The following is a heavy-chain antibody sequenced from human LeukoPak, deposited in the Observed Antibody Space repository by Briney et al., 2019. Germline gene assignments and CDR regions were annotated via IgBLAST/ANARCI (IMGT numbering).Heavy chain of an antibody. J-gene: IGHJ4*02. D-gene: IGHD2-2*01. CDR2: ISGSGGST. Sequence: PGGSLRLSCAASGFTFSSYAMSWVRQAPGKGLEGVSAISGSGGSTYYADSVKGRFTISRDNSKNTLYLKMNSLRDEDTAVYYCAKDSCSSTSCRGYFDYWGQGTLVTVSS. CDR3: AKDSCSSTSCRGYFDY. CDR1: GFTFSSYA. V-gene: IGHV3-23*01.